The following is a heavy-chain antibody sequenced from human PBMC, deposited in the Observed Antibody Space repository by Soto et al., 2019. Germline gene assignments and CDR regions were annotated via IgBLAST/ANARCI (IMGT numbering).Heavy chain of an antibody. CDR3: AREVYYAFWSGFNTNPSYFDD. CDR2: ISDDGSNT. CDR1: GFTFSRHT. V-gene: IGHV3-30-3*01. J-gene: IGHJ4*02. D-gene: IGHD3-3*01. Sequence: QVQLVESGGGVVQPGRSLRLSCAASGFTFSRHTMHWVRQAPGKGLEWVAAISDDGSNTYYADSVKGRFTISRDNSKNTLYLQMNSLSSEATAVHQCAREVYYAFWSGFNTNPSYFDDWGQGTLVTVSS.